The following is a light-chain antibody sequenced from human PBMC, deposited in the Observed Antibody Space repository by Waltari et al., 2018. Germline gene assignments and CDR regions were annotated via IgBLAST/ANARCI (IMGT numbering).Light chain of an antibody. CDR1: KSVLNRSKNKNY. CDR3: QQYYSIPWT. V-gene: IGKV4-1*01. CDR2: WAY. J-gene: IGKJ1*01. Sequence: DIVMTKSPDSLAVSLGERATINCQSSKSVLNRSKNKNYLAGYQQKPGQPHKLLIYWAYTRESGVPDRFSGSGSGTDFTLTISSLQAEDVAVYYCQQYYSIPWTFGQGTKVEI.